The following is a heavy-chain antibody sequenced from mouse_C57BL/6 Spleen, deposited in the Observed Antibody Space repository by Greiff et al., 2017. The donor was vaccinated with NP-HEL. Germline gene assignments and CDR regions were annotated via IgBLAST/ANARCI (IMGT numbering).Heavy chain of an antibody. J-gene: IGHJ4*01. D-gene: IGHD1-1*01. CDR1: GYTFTDYY. CDR2: INPNNGGT. CDR3: ARRDGSSLYAMDY. Sequence: EVQLQQSGPELVKPGASVKISCKASGYTFTDYYMNWVKQSHGKSLEWIGDINPNNGGTSYNQKFKGKATLTVDKSSSTAYMELRSLTSEDSAVYYCARRDGSSLYAMDYWGQGTSVTVSS. V-gene: IGHV1-26*01.